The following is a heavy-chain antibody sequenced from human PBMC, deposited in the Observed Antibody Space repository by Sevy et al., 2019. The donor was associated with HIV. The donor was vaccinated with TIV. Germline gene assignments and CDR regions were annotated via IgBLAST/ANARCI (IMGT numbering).Heavy chain of an antibody. J-gene: IGHJ4*02. CDR2: IGTAGDT. CDR3: ARANYYDSSGYYRLDY. CDR1: GFTFSSYD. Sequence: GSLRLSCAASGFTFSSYDMHWVRQATGKGLEWVSAIGTAGDTYYPGSVKGRFTISRENAKNSLYLQMNSLRAGDTAVYYCARANYYDSSGYYRLDYWGQGTLVTVSS. V-gene: IGHV3-13*01. D-gene: IGHD3-22*01.